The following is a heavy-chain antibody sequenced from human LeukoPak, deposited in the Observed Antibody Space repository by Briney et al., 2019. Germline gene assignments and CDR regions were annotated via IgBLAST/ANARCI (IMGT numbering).Heavy chain of an antibody. CDR1: GFTFSSYW. CDR2: INQDGRQK. V-gene: IGHV3-7*01. J-gene: IGHJ4*02. Sequence: GGSLRLSCAASGFTFSSYWMSWVRQAPGKGLEWVANINQDGRQKYHVDSVKGRFTSSRDNAKKSLYLQMTSLRAEDTAVYYCGRVWAYYGSGSYSDYWGQGTLVTVSS. D-gene: IGHD3-10*01. CDR3: GRVWAYYGSGSYSDY.